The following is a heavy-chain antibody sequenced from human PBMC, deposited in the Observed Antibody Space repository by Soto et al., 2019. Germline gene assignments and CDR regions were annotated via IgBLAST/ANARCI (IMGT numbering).Heavy chain of an antibody. D-gene: IGHD3-10*01. CDR3: ARFHSFDGSIYHYYFDF. V-gene: IGHV4-59*01. CDR1: GGSISTYY. Sequence: SETLSLTCTGSGGSISTYYWSWIRQPPGGTLEWIGYIYASGATTYNPSLESRVTMSVDMPNNEFSLELTSLTAADTAVYYCARFHSFDGSIYHYYFDFWGQGTLVTVSS. J-gene: IGHJ4*02. CDR2: IYASGAT.